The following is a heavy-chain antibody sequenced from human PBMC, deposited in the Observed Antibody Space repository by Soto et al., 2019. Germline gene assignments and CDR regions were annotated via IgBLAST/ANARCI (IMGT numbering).Heavy chain of an antibody. Sequence: ASVKVSCKASGYTFTSYAMHWVRQAPGQRLEWMGWINAGNGNTKYSQKFQGRVTITRDTSASTAYMELSSLRSEDTAVYYCARVVYCSIGDCYPFDFWARGPLVAVSS. CDR1: GYTFTSYA. CDR3: ARVVYCSIGDCYPFDF. CDR2: INAGNGNT. V-gene: IGHV1-3*01. D-gene: IGHD2-21*01. J-gene: IGHJ4*02.